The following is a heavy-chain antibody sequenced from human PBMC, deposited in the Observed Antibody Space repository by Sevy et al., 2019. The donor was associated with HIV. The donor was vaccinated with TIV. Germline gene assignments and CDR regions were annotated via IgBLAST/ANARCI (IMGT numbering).Heavy chain of an antibody. CDR2: IRYDGSTK. V-gene: IGHV3-30*02. CDR3: AKDLTGRYSSSSGDFDY. J-gene: IGHJ4*02. Sequence: GGSLRLSCAASGFTFSIYGMHWVRQAPGKGLEWVACIRYDGSTKYYADSVKGRFTISRDNSKNTLYLQMNSLRAVDTAVYYCAKDLTGRYSSSSGDFDYWGQGTLVTVSS. CDR1: GFTFSIYG. D-gene: IGHD6-6*01.